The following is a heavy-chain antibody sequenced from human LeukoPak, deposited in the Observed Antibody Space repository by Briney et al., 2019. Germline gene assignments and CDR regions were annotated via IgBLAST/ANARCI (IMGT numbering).Heavy chain of an antibody. J-gene: IGHJ4*02. CDR1: GYTFTSYY. V-gene: IGHV1-46*01. D-gene: IGHD3-22*01. CDR2: INPSGGST. Sequence: ASVKVSCKASGYTFTSYYMHCVRQAPGQGLEWMGIINPSGGSTSYAQKFQGRVTMTRDTSTSTVYMELSSLRSEDTAVYYCAREGDYYDSSGYLGYWGQGTLVTVSS. CDR3: AREGDYYDSSGYLGY.